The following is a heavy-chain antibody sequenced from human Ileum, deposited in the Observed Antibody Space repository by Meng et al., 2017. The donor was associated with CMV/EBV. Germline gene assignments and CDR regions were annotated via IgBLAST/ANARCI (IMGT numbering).Heavy chain of an antibody. CDR3: AKLPGSANSNDVFYI. Sequence: GESLKISCAASGFTFSDHWMHWVRQVPGKGPVWVSRINNDGRSTIYADFVKGRFTISRDNAKNTLYLQMNSLRADDTAIYYCAKLPGSANSNDVFYIWGQGTMVTVSS. D-gene: IGHD4/OR15-4a*01. CDR1: GFTFSDHW. J-gene: IGHJ3*02. V-gene: IGHV3-74*01. CDR2: INNDGRST.